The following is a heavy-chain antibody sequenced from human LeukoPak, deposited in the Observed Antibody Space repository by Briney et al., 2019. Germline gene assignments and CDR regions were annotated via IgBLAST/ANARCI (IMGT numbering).Heavy chain of an antibody. D-gene: IGHD3-10*01. Sequence: GGSLRLSCAASGFTFSNAWMSWVRQAPGKGLEWVGRIKSKTDGGITDYAAPVKGRFTISRDDSKNTLYLQMNSLKTEDTAVYYCTTGRGSWGQGTLVTVSS. CDR2: IKSKTDGGIT. J-gene: IGHJ5*02. V-gene: IGHV3-15*01. CDR3: TTGRGS. CDR1: GFTFSNAW.